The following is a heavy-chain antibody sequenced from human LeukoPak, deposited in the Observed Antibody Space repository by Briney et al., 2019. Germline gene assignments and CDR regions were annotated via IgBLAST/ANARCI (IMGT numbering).Heavy chain of an antibody. D-gene: IGHD3-10*01. V-gene: IGHV3-66*01. CDR2: IYSGGST. CDR3: ARTQSPELLWFGELSGPSDY. CDR1: GFTLSSYS. J-gene: IGHJ4*02. Sequence: GGSLRLSCAASGFTLSSYSMHWVRQAPGKGLEWVSVIYSGGSTYYADSVKGRFTISRDNSKNTLYPQMNSLRAEDTAVYYCARTQSPELLWFGELSGPSDYWGQGTLVTVSS.